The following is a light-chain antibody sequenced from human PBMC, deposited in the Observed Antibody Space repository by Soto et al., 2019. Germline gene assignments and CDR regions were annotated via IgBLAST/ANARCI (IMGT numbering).Light chain of an antibody. CDR2: AAS. V-gene: IGKV1-39*01. CDR3: QHYKSYSYT. J-gene: IGKJ2*01. Sequence: DIQMTQSPSSLSASVGDRVIITCRASQSIKNYLNWYQQKPGKAPKLLMFAASNLQIGVPSRFSGSGSGTEFILTINGLQPEDFATFYCQHYKSYSYTFGQGTKLEVK. CDR1: QSIKNY.